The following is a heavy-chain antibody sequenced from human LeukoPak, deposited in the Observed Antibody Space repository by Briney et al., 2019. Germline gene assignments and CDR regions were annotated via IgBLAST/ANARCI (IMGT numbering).Heavy chain of an antibody. Sequence: SGGSLRLSCAASGFTFSSYAMSWVRQAPGKGLEWVSAISGSGTGTFYADSVKGRFTISRDNSKNTLNLQMNSLRAEDTAVYYCAKGGDGYYYYYGMDFGGKGTTVTASS. V-gene: IGHV3-23*01. CDR2: ISGSGTGT. CDR1: GFTFSSYA. D-gene: IGHD3-16*01. J-gene: IGHJ6*04. CDR3: AKGGDGYYYYYGMDF.